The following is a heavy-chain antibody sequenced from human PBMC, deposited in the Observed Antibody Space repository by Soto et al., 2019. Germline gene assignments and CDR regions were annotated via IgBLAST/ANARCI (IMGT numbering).Heavy chain of an antibody. CDR2: ISGSGGST. CDR3: AKEGRITMIVVVITRDAFDI. CDR1: GFTFSSYA. V-gene: IGHV3-23*04. D-gene: IGHD3-22*01. J-gene: IGHJ3*02. Sequence: VQLVESGGGVVQPGRSLRLSCAASGFTFSSYAMSWVRQAPGKGLEWVSAISGSGGSTYYADSVKGRFTISRDNSKNTLYLQMNSLRAEDTAVYYCAKEGRITMIVVVITRDAFDIWGQGTMVTVSS.